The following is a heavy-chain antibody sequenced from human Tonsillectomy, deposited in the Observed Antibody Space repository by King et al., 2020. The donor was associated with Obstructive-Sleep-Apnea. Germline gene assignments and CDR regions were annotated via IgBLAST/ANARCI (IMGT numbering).Heavy chain of an antibody. V-gene: IGHV1-2*02. CDR3: ARGSPVASSTSSALDI. Sequence: VQLVESGAEVKKPGASVKVSCKASEYTFTGYYIHWVRQAPGQGLEWMGWVNPNNDGTKNAQKFQGRVTTARDTSINTAYMELNRLTFDDTAVYYCARGSPVASSTSSALDIWGQGTMVTVSS. D-gene: IGHD4-23*01. CDR2: VNPNNDGT. CDR1: EYTFTGYY. J-gene: IGHJ3*02.